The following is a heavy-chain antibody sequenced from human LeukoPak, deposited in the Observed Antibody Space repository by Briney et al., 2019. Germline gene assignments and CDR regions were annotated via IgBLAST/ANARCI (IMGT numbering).Heavy chain of an antibody. CDR1: GFTFSSYG. D-gene: IGHD3-10*01. CDR2: ISYDGSNK. J-gene: IGHJ3*02. V-gene: IGHV3-30*18. Sequence: GGSLRLSCAASGFTFSSYGMHWVRQAPGKGLEWVAVISYDGSNKYYADSVKGRFTISRDNSKNTLYLQMNSLRAEDMAVYYCAKAPSASMVRREYDAFDIWGQGTMVTVSS. CDR3: AKAPSASMVRREYDAFDI.